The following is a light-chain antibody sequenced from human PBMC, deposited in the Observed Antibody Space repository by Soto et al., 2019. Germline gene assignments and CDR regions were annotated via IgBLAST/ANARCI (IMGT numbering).Light chain of an antibody. V-gene: IGKV3-15*01. CDR2: TTS. CDR3: QQYNSWPRT. Sequence: EVVMTQSPATLSVSPGERATFSCRASQSVGSNLAWYHQKPGQAPSLVIYTTSTRASGVPARFSGSGSGTEFTLTINSLQTEDFGLYYCQQYNSWPRTFGQGTKVDIK. J-gene: IGKJ1*01. CDR1: QSVGSN.